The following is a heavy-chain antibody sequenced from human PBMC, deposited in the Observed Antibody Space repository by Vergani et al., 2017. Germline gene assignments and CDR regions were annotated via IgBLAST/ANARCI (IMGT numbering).Heavy chain of an antibody. CDR3: AKDMTMIVELTRP. J-gene: IGHJ5*02. Sequence: EVQLLESGGGLVQPGGSLRLSCAASGFTFSSYAMSWVRQAPGKGLEWVSAISGSGGSTYYAASVKGRFTISRNNSKNTLYRQMNSLRAEDTAVYYCAKDMTMIVELTRPWGQGTLVTVSS. CDR2: ISGSGGST. V-gene: IGHV3-23*01. CDR1: GFTFSSYA. D-gene: IGHD3-22*01.